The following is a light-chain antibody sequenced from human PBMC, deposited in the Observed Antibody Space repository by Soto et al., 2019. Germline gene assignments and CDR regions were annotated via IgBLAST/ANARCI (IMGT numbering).Light chain of an antibody. Sequence: QAVVTQPASVSGSPGQSITVSCTGTSSDVGTYNSVSWYQQHPGKVPKLMIYEVSNRPSGVSNRFSGSKSGNTASLTISGLQAEDEADYYCSSYTSSNTYVFGTGTKLTVL. V-gene: IGLV2-14*01. CDR3: SSYTSSNTYV. J-gene: IGLJ1*01. CDR1: SSDVGTYNS. CDR2: EVS.